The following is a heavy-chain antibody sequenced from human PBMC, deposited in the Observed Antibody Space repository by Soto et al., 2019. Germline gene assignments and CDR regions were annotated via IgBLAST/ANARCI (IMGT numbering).Heavy chain of an antibody. Sequence: GASVKVSCKASGYTFTNYAVHWVRQAPGQRLEWMGWINAGNGNTRYSQKFQGRVTINRDTSARTAYMELSSLRSEDTAVYYCARGHLAVVPVASWYFYMDVWGKGTTVTVSS. J-gene: IGHJ6*03. CDR2: INAGNGNT. D-gene: IGHD2-2*01. CDR1: GYTFTNYA. V-gene: IGHV1-3*01. CDR3: ARGHLAVVPVASWYFYMDV.